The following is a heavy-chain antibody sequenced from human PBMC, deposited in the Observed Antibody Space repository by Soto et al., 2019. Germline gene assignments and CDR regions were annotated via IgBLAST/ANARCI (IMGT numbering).Heavy chain of an antibody. J-gene: IGHJ5*02. CDR3: ARSVTP. V-gene: IGHV4-31*03. Sequence: QVQLQESGPGLVKPSQTLSLTCTVSGGSISSGGYYWNWIRQHPGKGLEWIGYIYYSGSTYYNPSLKGRVAMSVDTSTSQFSLKLTSVTAADTAVYYCARSVTPWGQGTLVTVSS. CDR2: IYYSGST. CDR1: GGSISSGGYY. D-gene: IGHD3-10*01.